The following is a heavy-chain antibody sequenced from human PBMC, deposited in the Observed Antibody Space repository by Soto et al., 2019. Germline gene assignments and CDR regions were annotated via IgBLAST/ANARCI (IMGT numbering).Heavy chain of an antibody. CDR1: GFTFSSYA. CDR3: AKVLVVITGIFDD. CDR2: ISGSGGST. V-gene: IGHV3-23*01. D-gene: IGHD3-22*01. Sequence: EVQLLESGGGLVQPGGSLRLSCAASGFTFSSYAMSWVRQAPGKGLEWVSAISGSGGSTYYADSVKGRFTISRDNSKNTLYLQMNGLRAEDTAVYYWAKVLVVITGIFDDWGQGTLVTVSS. J-gene: IGHJ4*02.